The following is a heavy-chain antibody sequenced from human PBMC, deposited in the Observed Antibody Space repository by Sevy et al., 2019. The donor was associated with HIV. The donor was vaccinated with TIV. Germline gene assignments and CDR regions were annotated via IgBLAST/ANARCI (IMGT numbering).Heavy chain of an antibody. V-gene: IGHV4-38-2*02. Sequence: SETLSLTCAVSGYSISSGYYWGWIRQPPGKGLEWIGSIYHSGSTYYNPSLKSRVTISVDTSKNQFSLKLNSVTAADTAVYYCAREKGYYGSGSSNYYDYYMDVWGKGTTVTVSS. J-gene: IGHJ6*03. CDR1: GYSISSGYY. CDR2: IYHSGST. CDR3: AREKGYYGSGSSNYYDYYMDV. D-gene: IGHD3-10*01.